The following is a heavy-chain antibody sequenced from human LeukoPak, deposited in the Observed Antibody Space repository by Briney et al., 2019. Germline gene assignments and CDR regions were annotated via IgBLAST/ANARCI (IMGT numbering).Heavy chain of an antibody. Sequence: PGGSLRLSCAASGFSFSSNSMNWVRQAPGKGLEWVSSISSSSSYIYYADSVKGRFTISRDNANNSLYLQMNNLRAEDTAVYYCASRGYTYGPIDYWGQGTLATVSS. CDR1: GFSFSSNS. D-gene: IGHD5-18*01. CDR2: ISSSSSYI. J-gene: IGHJ4*02. CDR3: ASRGYTYGPIDY. V-gene: IGHV3-21*01.